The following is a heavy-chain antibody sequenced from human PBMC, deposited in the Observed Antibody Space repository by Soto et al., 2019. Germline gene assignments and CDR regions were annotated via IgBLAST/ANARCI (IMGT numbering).Heavy chain of an antibody. V-gene: IGHV4-59*01. CDR3: ARVYESFGMDV. J-gene: IGHJ6*02. CDR1: GGSISSYY. D-gene: IGHD5-12*01. CDR2: IYYSGST. Sequence: SETLSLTCTVSGGSISSYYWSWIRQPPGKGLEWIGYIYYSGSTNYNPSLKSRVTISVDTSKNQFSLKLSSVTAADTAVYYCARVYESFGMDVRGQGTTVTVSS.